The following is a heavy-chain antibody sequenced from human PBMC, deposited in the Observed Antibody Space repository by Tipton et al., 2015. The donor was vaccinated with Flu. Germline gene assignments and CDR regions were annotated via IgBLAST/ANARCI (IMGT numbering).Heavy chain of an antibody. V-gene: IGHV4-61*02. CDR2: IYTSGST. CDR1: GGSISGGSYY. J-gene: IGHJ6*02. Sequence: TLSLTCTVSGGSISGGSYYWSWIRQPAGKGLEWIGRIYTSGSTNYNPSLKSRVTISVDTSKNQFSLKLSSVTAADTAVYYCAREGRSSGYYSPYYYGMDVWGQGTTVTVSS. D-gene: IGHD3-22*01. CDR3: AREGRSSGYYSPYYYGMDV.